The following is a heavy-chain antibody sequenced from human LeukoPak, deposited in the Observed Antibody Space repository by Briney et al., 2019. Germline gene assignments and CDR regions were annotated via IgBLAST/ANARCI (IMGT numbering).Heavy chain of an antibody. Sequence: ASVKVSCKASGGTFSSYAISWVRQAPGQGLEWMGWINPNSGGTNYAQKFQGWVTMTRDTSISTAYMELSRLRSDDTAVYYCARLRDSSGYYYDYWGQGTLVTVSS. CDR3: ARLRDSSGYYYDY. CDR2: INPNSGGT. D-gene: IGHD3-22*01. V-gene: IGHV1-2*04. J-gene: IGHJ4*02. CDR1: GGTFSSYA.